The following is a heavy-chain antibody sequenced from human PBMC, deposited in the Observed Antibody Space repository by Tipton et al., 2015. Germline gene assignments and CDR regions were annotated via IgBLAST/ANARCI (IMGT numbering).Heavy chain of an antibody. D-gene: IGHD4-17*01. CDR2: IFYRGNT. J-gene: IGHJ5*02. V-gene: IGHV4-59*01. CDR3: ARKRDGDYVGWFDP. Sequence: TLSLTCTVSGTSITNYYWSWIRQPPGKGLEWMGSIFYRGNTYYNPSVKSRVTISVDTSKNQFSLKLSSVTAADTAVYYCARKRDGDYVGWFDPWGQGTLVTVSS. CDR1: GTSITNYY.